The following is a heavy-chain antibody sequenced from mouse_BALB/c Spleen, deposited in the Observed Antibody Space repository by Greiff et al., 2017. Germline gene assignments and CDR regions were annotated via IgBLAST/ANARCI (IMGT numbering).Heavy chain of an antibody. CDR2: IWWDDVK. V-gene: IGHV8-8*01. CDR3: ARNYGYDVDYYAMDY. J-gene: IGHJ4*01. CDR1: GFSLSTSGMG. Sequence: QVTLKESGPGILQPSQTLSLTCSFSGFSLSTSGMGVGWIRQPSGKGLERLAHIWWDDVKRYNPALKSRLTISKDTSSSQVFLKIASVDTADTATYYCARNYGYDVDYYAMDYWGQGTSVTVSS. D-gene: IGHD2-2*01.